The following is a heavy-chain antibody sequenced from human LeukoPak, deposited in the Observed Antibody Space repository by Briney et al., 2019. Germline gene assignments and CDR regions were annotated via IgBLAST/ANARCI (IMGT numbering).Heavy chain of an antibody. Sequence: SGTLSLTCAVYGGSFSGYYWSWIRQPPGKGLEWIGEINHSGSTNYNPSLKSRVTISVDTSKNQFSLKLSSVTAADTAVYYCARGRIGADHSYGYVGFDHWGQGTLVTVSP. CDR2: INHSGST. D-gene: IGHD5-18*01. CDR3: ARGRIGADHSYGYVGFDH. CDR1: GGSFSGYY. J-gene: IGHJ4*02. V-gene: IGHV4-34*01.